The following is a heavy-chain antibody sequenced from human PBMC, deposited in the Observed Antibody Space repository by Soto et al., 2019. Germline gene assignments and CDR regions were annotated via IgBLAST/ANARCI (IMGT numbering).Heavy chain of an antibody. Sequence: ASVKVSCKASGYTFTSYYMHWVRQAPGQGLEWMGIINPSGGSTSYAQKFQGRVTMTRDTSTSTVYMELSSLRSEDTAVYYCASPAYCSGGSCYYYYGMDVWGQGTTVTVSS. V-gene: IGHV1-46*01. J-gene: IGHJ6*02. CDR2: INPSGGST. D-gene: IGHD2-15*01. CDR3: ASPAYCSGGSCYYYYGMDV. CDR1: GYTFTSYY.